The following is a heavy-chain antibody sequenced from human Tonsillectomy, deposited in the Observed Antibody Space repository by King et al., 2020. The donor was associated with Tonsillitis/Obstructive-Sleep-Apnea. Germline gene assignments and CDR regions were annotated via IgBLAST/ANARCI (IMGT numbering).Heavy chain of an antibody. Sequence: VQLVESGGGLVQPGGSLRLSCATSVFTFSIYWMTWVRQAPGKGLEYVANIKQDGSAKYYVDSVRGRFTISRDNTNNSLYLQMNSLRADDTSVYYCVRDSGGRAFDVWGQGTMVTVSS. V-gene: IGHV3-7*01. CDR1: VFTFSIYW. D-gene: IGHD1-26*01. CDR2: IKQDGSAK. J-gene: IGHJ3*01. CDR3: VRDSGGRAFDV.